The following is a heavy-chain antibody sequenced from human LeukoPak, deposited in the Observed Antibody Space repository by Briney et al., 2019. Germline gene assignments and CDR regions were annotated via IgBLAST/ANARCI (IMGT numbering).Heavy chain of an antibody. D-gene: IGHD3-22*01. CDR1: GFTFSSYA. CDR2: INGSGGST. CDR3: AREGRSDYYDSSGFDY. Sequence: GGSLRLSCAASGFTFSSYAMSWVRQAPGKGLEWVSAINGSGGSTYYAGSVKGRFTISRDNSKNTLYLQMNSLRAEDTAVYYCAREGRSDYYDSSGFDYWGQGTLVTVSS. V-gene: IGHV3-23*01. J-gene: IGHJ4*02.